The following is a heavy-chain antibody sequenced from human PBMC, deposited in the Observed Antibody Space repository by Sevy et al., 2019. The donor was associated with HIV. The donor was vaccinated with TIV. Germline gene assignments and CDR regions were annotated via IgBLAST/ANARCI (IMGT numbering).Heavy chain of an antibody. CDR1: GFTFSNYA. J-gene: IGHJ4*02. CDR3: AREGCSKPHDY. CDR2: FSFGCGKI. D-gene: IGHD2-2*01. Sequence: GGSLRLSCAASGFTFSNYAMSWVRQAPGKGLGWVSIFSFGCGKINYADSVKGRFTISRDNSKNTLYLQMNSLRAEDTALYYCAREGCSKPHDYWGQGTLVTVSS. V-gene: IGHV3-23*01.